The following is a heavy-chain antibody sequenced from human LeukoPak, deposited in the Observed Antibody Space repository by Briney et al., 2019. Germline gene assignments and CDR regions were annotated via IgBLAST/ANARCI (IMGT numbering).Heavy chain of an antibody. CDR2: INPNSGGT. Sequence: GASVKVSCKASGYTFTDYYIHWVRQAPGQGLEWMGWINPNSGGTNYAQKFQGRVTMTRDTSISTAYMELSRLRSDDTAVYYCARAWDYDFWSGYLYWGQGTLVTVSS. CDR3: ARAWDYDFWSGYLY. CDR1: GYTFTDYY. D-gene: IGHD3-3*01. J-gene: IGHJ4*02. V-gene: IGHV1-2*02.